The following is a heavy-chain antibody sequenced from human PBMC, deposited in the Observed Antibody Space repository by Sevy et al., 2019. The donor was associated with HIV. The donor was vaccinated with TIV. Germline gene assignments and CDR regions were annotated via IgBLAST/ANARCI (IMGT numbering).Heavy chain of an antibody. D-gene: IGHD6-6*01. V-gene: IGHV3-7*01. CDR2: IKQDGSEK. J-gene: IGHJ4*02. Sequence: GGSLRLSCAASGFTFSSYWMNWVRQAPGKGLEWVANIKQDGSEKYYVDSVRGRFTISRDNSKNSLPLQMNSLRADAAAVDYCARDFRTAPRPSRPINFWGQGTLVTVSS. CDR3: ARDFRTAPRPSRPINF. CDR1: GFTFSSYW.